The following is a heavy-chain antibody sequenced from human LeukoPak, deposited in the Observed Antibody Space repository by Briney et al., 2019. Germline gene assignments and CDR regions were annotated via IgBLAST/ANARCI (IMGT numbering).Heavy chain of an antibody. CDR2: ISGSGGNT. Sequence: GGSLRLSCAASGFTFTNYAMTWVRQAPGKGLEWVSAISGSGGNTYYADSVKGRFTISRDNSKNTLFLQMNSLRAEDTAVYYCAKAIDYGDPRRPFDYWGQGTLVTVSS. CDR3: AKAIDYGDPRRPFDY. CDR1: GFTFTNYA. J-gene: IGHJ4*02. D-gene: IGHD4-17*01. V-gene: IGHV3-23*01.